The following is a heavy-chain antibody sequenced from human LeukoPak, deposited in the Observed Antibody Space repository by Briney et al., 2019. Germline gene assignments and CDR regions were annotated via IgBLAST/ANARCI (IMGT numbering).Heavy chain of an antibody. CDR3: ARLGGQGQLPILGWFDP. D-gene: IGHD2-2*01. J-gene: IGHJ5*02. CDR1: GGSISSSSYY. Sequence: SETLSLTSTVSGGSISSSSYYSGWIRQPPGKGLEWIGSIYYSGSTYYNPSLKSRVTISVDTSKNQFSLKLSSVTAADTAVYYCARLGGQGQLPILGWFDPWGQGTLVTVSS. CDR2: IYYSGST. V-gene: IGHV4-39*01.